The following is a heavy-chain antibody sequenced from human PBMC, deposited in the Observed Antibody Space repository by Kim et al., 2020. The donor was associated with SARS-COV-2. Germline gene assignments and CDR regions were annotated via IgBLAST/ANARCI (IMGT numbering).Heavy chain of an antibody. V-gene: IGHV3-21*01. CDR1: GFTFSSYS. J-gene: IGHJ4*02. D-gene: IGHD3-16*01. CDR3: ARETPLRGSADY. Sequence: GGSLRLSCAASGFTFSSYSMNWVRQAPGKGLEWVSSISSSSSYIYYADSVKGRITISRDNAKNSLYLQMNSLRAEDTAVYYCARETPLRGSADYWGQGTLVTVSS. CDR2: ISSSSSYI.